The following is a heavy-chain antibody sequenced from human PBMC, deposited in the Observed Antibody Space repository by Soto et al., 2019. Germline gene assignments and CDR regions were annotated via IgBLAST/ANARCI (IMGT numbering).Heavy chain of an antibody. CDR3: ARENGPPYYYYGMDV. J-gene: IGHJ6*02. CDR2: IWYDGSNK. CDR1: GFNFSIFG. V-gene: IGHV3-33*01. Sequence: GASLRLSCTASGFNFSIFGMHRVRQAPGKGLEWVAVIWYDGSNKYYADAVKGRFTISRDNSKNTLYLQMNSLRAEDTAVYYCARENGPPYYYYGMDVWGQGTTVTVSS.